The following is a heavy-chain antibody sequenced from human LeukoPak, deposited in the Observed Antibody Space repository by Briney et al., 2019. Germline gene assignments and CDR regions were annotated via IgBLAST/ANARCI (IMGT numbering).Heavy chain of an antibody. CDR2: ISGSGGST. CDR3: AKVRDNPAVAGDRYSPFYFDY. CDR1: GFTFSSYS. V-gene: IGHV3-23*01. D-gene: IGHD6-19*01. Sequence: QAGGSLRLSCAASGFTFSSYSMNWVRQAPGKGLEWVSAISGSGGSTYYADSVKGRFTISRDNSKNTLYLQMNSLRAEDTAVYYCAKVRDNPAVAGDRYSPFYFDYWGQGTLVTVSS. J-gene: IGHJ4*02.